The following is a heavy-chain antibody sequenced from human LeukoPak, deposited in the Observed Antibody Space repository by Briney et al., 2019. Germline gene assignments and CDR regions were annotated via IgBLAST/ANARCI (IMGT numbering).Heavy chain of an antibody. V-gene: IGHV4-34*01. CDR3: ARESGNYYVSAFDI. J-gene: IGHJ3*02. CDR2: INHSGST. D-gene: IGHD1-26*01. CDR1: GGSFSGYY. Sequence: PSGTLSLTCAVYGGSFSGYYWSWIRQPPGKGLEWIGEINHSGSTNYNPSLKSRVTISVDTSKNQFSLKLSSVTAADTAVYYCARESGNYYVSAFDIWGQGTMVTASS.